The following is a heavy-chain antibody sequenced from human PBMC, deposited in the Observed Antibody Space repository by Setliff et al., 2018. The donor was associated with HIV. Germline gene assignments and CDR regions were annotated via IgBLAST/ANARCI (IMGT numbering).Heavy chain of an antibody. D-gene: IGHD2-21*01. J-gene: IGHJ4*02. CDR2: VYSRGNT. CDR1: GDSFTTTSHS. CDR3: ARGRLMGSSVLFFDF. V-gene: IGHV4-61*09. Sequence: PSETLSLTCDVSGDSFTTTSHSWAWLRQPAERGLEWIGHVYSRGNTDYNPSLASRVSILMSTSEIQFSLTLNSVTAADTAKYYCARGRLMGSSVLFFDFWGQGILVTVSS.